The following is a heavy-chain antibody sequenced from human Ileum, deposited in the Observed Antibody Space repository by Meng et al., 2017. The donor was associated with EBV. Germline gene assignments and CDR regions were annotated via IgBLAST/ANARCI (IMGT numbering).Heavy chain of an antibody. D-gene: IGHD6-19*01. Sequence: QVQVVGFGGGVVQPGTSLGVSCAASGLSLSNYGMHWVRQAPGKGLEWVALISPDGIWYPESVKGRFTVSRDNSKNTFYLQMNSLRFEDTAVYYCARDGIGWYPGDYWGRGTLVTVSS. CDR1: GLSLSNYG. CDR3: ARDGIGWYPGDY. V-gene: IGHV3-30*03. CDR2: ISPDGI. J-gene: IGHJ4*02.